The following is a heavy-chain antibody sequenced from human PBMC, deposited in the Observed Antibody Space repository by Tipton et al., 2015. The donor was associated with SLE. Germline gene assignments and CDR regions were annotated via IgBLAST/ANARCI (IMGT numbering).Heavy chain of an antibody. D-gene: IGHD1-7*01. CDR3: ARVYNWNYEVDA. J-gene: IGHJ5*02. Sequence: VQLVQSGAEVRKPGASVKVSCRASGYTFTTHDIHWVRQATGQGLEWVGWMNPNSGNTGFAQKFQGRVTLNRNISINTVYMELSSLRSDDTAVYYCARVYNWNYEVDAWGQGTLVIVSS. CDR1: GYTFTTHD. V-gene: IGHV1-8*01. CDR2: MNPNSGNT.